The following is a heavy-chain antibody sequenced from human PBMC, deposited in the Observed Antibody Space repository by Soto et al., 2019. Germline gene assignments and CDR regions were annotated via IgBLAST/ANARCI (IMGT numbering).Heavy chain of an antibody. CDR2: IRSKAYGGTT. V-gene: IGHV3-49*03. J-gene: IGHJ4*02. D-gene: IGHD3-10*01. Sequence: GGSLRLSCTASGFTFGDYAISWFRQAPGKGLEWVGFIRSKAYGGTTEYAASVKGRFTISRDDSRSIAYLQMNSLKTEDTAVYYCSEGGELPDYWGQGTLVTVSS. CDR1: GFTFGDYA. CDR3: SEGGELPDY.